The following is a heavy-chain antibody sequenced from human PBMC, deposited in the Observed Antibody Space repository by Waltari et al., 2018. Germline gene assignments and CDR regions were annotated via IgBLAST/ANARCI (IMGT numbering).Heavy chain of an antibody. CDR2: RWYDGSNK. V-gene: IGHV3-33*01. CDR3: ATNPLREYSSSSPFDY. D-gene: IGHD6-6*01. J-gene: IGHJ4*02. Sequence: QVQLVESGGGVVQPGRSLRLSCAASGFTFSSYGMHWVRQAPGKGLEWVAVRWYDGSNKYYADSVKGRFTMSRDNSKNTLYLQMNSLRAEDTAVYYCATNPLREYSSSSPFDYWGQGTLVTVSS. CDR1: GFTFSSYG.